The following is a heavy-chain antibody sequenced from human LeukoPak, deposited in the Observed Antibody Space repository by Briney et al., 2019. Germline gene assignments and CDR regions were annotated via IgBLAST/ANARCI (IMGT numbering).Heavy chain of an antibody. V-gene: IGHV3-48*02. CDR1: GFTFSSHS. CDR2: ISSSSSTI. J-gene: IGHJ4*02. CDR3: ARDPALDS. Sequence: GGSLRLSCAASGFTFSSHSMDWVRQAPGKGLEWVSYISSSSSTIYYADSVKGRFTISRDNAKNSLFLQLNNLRDEDAAVYYCARDPALDSWGQGTLVTVSS.